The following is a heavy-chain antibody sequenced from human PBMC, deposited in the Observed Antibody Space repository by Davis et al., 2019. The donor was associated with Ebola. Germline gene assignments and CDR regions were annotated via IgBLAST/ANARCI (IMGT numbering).Heavy chain of an antibody. CDR2: INHSGST. J-gene: IGHJ2*01. CDR3: ARGGCSSASCYQWAFDL. CDR1: GGSFSGYY. V-gene: IGHV4-34*01. Sequence: SETLSLTCAVYGGSFSGYYWSWIRQPPGKGLEWIGEINHSGSTYYNPSLKSRVTISVDTSKNQFSLRLNSLTAADTAVYYCARGGCSSASCYQWAFDLWGRGTLVTVSS. D-gene: IGHD2-2*01.